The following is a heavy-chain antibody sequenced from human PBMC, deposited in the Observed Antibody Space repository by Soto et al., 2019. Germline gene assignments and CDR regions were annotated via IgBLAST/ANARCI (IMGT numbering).Heavy chain of an antibody. CDR1: GAYVSSAGYS. V-gene: IGHV4-30-2*05. CDR3: ARGQSIVAAIDYFDY. J-gene: IGHJ4*02. Sequence: QPQLQESGSGLVKPSQTLSLTCSVSGAYVSSAGYSWSWIRQPPGKGLEWIGYVYQSGRTYGSVTTSYNPALKSRVTISVDRCTNQCSLKLLSVTAADTAVYFCARGQSIVAAIDYFDYWGQGSLVTVSS. CDR2: VYQSGRT. D-gene: IGHD5-12*01.